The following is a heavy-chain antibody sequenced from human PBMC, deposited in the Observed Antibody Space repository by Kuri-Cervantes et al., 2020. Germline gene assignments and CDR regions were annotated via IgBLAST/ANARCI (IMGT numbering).Heavy chain of an antibody. V-gene: IGHV4-34*01. Sequence: GSLRLSCAVYGGSFSGYYWSWIRQPPGKGLEWIGEINHSGSTNYNPSLKSRVTISVDTSKNQFSLKLSSVTAEDTAVYYCASVLRSIDAFDIWGQGTMVTVSS. CDR3: ASVLRSIDAFDI. D-gene: IGHD5/OR15-5a*01. CDR2: INHSGST. CDR1: GGSFSGYY. J-gene: IGHJ3*02.